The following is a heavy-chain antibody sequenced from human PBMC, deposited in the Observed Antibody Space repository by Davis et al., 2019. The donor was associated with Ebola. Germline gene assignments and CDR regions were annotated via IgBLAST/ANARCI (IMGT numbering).Heavy chain of an antibody. CDR1: GGSFSDYY. Sequence: SETLSLTCAVYGGSFSDYYWSWIRQPPGKGLEWIGEINHSGSTNYNPSLKSRFTISVDPSKNQLPLKLSSVTAADTAVYYWARGGNWNVPWFDPWGQGTLVTVSS. J-gene: IGHJ5*02. CDR3: ARGGNWNVPWFDP. D-gene: IGHD1-1*01. V-gene: IGHV4-34*01. CDR2: INHSGST.